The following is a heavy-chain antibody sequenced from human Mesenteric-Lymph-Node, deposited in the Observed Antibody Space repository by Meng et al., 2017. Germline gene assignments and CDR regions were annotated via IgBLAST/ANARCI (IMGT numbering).Heavy chain of an antibody. J-gene: IGHJ4*02. V-gene: IGHV3-48*03. D-gene: IGHD6-19*01. CDR1: GFTFSSYE. CDR3: ARELGIAVSGSDY. Sequence: GGSLRLSCAASGFTFSSYEMNWVRQAPGKGLEWVSYISSSSSTIYYADSVKGRFTISRDNAKNSLYLQMNSLRAEDTAVYYCARELGIAVSGSDYWGQGTLVTVSS. CDR2: ISSSSSTI.